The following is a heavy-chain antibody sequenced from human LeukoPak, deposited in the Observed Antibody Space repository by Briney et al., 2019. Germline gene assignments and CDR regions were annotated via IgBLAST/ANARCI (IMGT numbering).Heavy chain of an antibody. CDR2: IDPNDSDT. V-gene: IGHV5-10-1*01. D-gene: IGHD3-10*01. CDR3: ARHYDYGPGTP. CDR1: GFNFPSFW. Sequence: GESLKISCQASGFNFPSFWISWVRQMPGKGLEWIGRIDPNDSDTNYRPAFQGHVTISVDKSITTAYLQWSSLKASDSGMYYCARHYDYGPGTPWGQGTLVTVSS. J-gene: IGHJ5*02.